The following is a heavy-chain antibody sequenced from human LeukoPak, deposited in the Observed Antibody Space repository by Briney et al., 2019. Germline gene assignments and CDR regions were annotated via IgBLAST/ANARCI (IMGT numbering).Heavy chain of an antibody. J-gene: IGHJ6*03. CDR1: GGSISSSSYY. D-gene: IGHD6-13*01. CDR2: IYYSGST. V-gene: IGHV4-39*07. Sequence: SETLSLTCTVSGGSISSSSYYWGWIRQPPGKGLEWIGSIYYSGSTYYNPSLKSRVTISVDTSKNQFSLKLSSVTAADTAVYYRARGCVSSSTWYSTYYYFFYMDVWGKGTTVTVSS. CDR3: ARGCVSSSTWYSTYYYFFYMDV.